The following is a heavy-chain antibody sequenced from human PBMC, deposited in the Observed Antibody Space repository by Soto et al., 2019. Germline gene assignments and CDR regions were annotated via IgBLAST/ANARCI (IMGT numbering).Heavy chain of an antibody. CDR1: GGSISSISHS. Sequence: PSETLSLTCTVSGGSISSISHSWGWIRQSPGQGLEWIGYIFYSGITYYNPSLKSRVTISADTSKNHFSLKLRSVTVADTAVYSCARLVTGTQYCFDFWGQGSLVTVSS. D-gene: IGHD1-1*01. CDR3: ARLVTGTQYCFDF. J-gene: IGHJ4*02. CDR2: IFYSGIT. V-gene: IGHV4-39*02.